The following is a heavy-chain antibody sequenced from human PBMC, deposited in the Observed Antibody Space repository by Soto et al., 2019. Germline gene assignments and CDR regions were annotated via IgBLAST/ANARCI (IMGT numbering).Heavy chain of an antibody. Sequence: GGSLRLSCAASGFTFSSYWMSWVRQAPGKGLEWVANIKQDGSEKYYVDSVKGRFTIPRDNAKNSLYLQMNSLRAEDTAVYYCARLTGTTNDFWSGYYFDYWGQGTLVTVSS. D-gene: IGHD3-3*01. CDR3: ARLTGTTNDFWSGYYFDY. CDR2: IKQDGSEK. CDR1: GFTFSSYW. V-gene: IGHV3-7*01. J-gene: IGHJ4*02.